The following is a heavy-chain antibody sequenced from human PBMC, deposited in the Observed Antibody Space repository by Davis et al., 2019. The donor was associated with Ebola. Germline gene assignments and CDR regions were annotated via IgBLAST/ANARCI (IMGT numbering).Heavy chain of an antibody. V-gene: IGHV1-18*01. CDR2: ISAYNGNT. J-gene: IGHJ6*02. Sequence: AASVKVSCKASGYTFTSYGISWVRQAPGQGLEWMGWISAYNGNTNYAQKHQGRVTMTTDTSTSTAYMELRSLRSDDTAVYYCARARDYSIPYYYYGMDVWGQGTTVTVSS. CDR1: GYTFTSYG. CDR3: ARARDYSIPYYYYGMDV. D-gene: IGHD4-11*01.